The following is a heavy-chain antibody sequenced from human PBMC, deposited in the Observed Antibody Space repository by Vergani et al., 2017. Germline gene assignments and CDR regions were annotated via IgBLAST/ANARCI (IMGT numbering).Heavy chain of an antibody. V-gene: IGHV3-30*02. D-gene: IGHD3-10*01. CDR2: IRYDGSNK. J-gene: IGHJ4*02. Sequence: QVQLVESGGGVVQPGGSLRLSCAASGFSFSSFGMHWVRQAPGKGLEWVTFIRYDGSNKYYADSVKGRFTISRDNSKNTVYLQMNSLRTGDTAVYCCAKDGLAYGSGSWYYWGRGTLVTVSS. CDR1: GFSFSSFG. CDR3: AKDGLAYGSGSWYY.